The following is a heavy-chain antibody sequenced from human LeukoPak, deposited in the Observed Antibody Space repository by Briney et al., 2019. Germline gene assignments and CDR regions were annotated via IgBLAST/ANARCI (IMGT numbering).Heavy chain of an antibody. CDR3: ARTISISVYGMDV. J-gene: IGHJ6*02. CDR1: GFTVSSNY. V-gene: IGHV3-66*01. CDR2: IYSGGST. D-gene: IGHD3-3*02. Sequence: GGSLRLSCAASGFTVSSNYMSWVRQAPGKGLEWVSGIYSGGSTYYADSVKGRFTISGENSKNTLYLQMNSLRAEDTAVYYCARTISISVYGMDVWGQGTTVTVS.